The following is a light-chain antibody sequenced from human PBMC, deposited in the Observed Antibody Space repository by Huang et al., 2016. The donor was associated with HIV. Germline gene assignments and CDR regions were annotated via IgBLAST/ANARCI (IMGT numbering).Light chain of an antibody. V-gene: IGKV3-11*01. CDR1: QSISNY. CDR2: DAS. Sequence: EIVLTLSPATLSSSPGERATLSCRASQSISNYLAWYQQQPGQAPRLLIYDASNRATGMPARFSGSWSRTDFTLTISSLESEDFAVYYCQPRSRTFGGGTKVEIK. J-gene: IGKJ4*01. CDR3: QPRSRT.